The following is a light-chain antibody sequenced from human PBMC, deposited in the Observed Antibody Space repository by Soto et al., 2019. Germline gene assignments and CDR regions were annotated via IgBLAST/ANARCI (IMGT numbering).Light chain of an antibody. CDR3: ASYAGNSRNV. V-gene: IGLV2-8*01. Sequence: VLTHPPSASGSPGQSVTISCTGVSSDVGGYDYVLWYQQYLGKPPKLIIFEFNKRPSGVPDRFSGSKSGTTTSLTVSGLQAEDEAVYYCASYAGNSRNVFGTGTKVTVL. J-gene: IGLJ1*01. CDR1: SSDVGGYDY. CDR2: EFN.